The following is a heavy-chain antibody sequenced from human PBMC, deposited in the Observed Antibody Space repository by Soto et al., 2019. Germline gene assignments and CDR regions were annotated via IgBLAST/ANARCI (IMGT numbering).Heavy chain of an antibody. CDR1: GSSLSTSGVG. Sequence: QITLKESGPTLVKPTQTLTLTCTLSGSSLSTSGVGVGWFRQPPGKALEWLAIIYWNDDKRYSPSLKSRLTINKDTSKHHVVLTMTNMDPVYIATYYCAHPVGGLWGYWGQGTLVTVSS. J-gene: IGHJ4*02. CDR3: AHPVGGLWGY. CDR2: IYWNDDK. V-gene: IGHV2-5*01. D-gene: IGHD2-21*01.